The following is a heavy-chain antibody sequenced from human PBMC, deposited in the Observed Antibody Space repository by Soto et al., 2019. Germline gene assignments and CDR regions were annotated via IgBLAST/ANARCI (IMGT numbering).Heavy chain of an antibody. CDR3: SKDFRHDGKDDLDD. CDR2: NLSDGGTQ. J-gene: IGHJ1*01. V-gene: IGHV3-23*01. CDR1: GFTFAGYA. D-gene: IGHD3-3*01. Sequence: EVQLLESGGGLVQPGGSLRLSCAASGFTFAGYAMNWVRQAPGRGLEWVAGNLSDGGTQYYADAVKGRFTIARDNSKNTLYLQMNSLRVDDTAVYDGSKDFRHDGKDDLDDWGQGTLVVVSS.